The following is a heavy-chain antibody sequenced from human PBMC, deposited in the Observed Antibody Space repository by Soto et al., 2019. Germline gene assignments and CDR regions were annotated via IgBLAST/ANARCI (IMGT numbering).Heavy chain of an antibody. CDR3: ARSGGLDRDFNY. Sequence: CGGTFSSDSFSWVRQAPGQGLAWMGGIIPMFDTPIYAQKFQDRVTITADESTSTAYMQLSSLRSGDTAVYYCARSGGLDRDFNYWGQGSLVTVSS. CDR1: GGTFSSDS. J-gene: IGHJ4*02. D-gene: IGHD2-15*01. CDR2: IIPMFDTP. V-gene: IGHV1-69*01.